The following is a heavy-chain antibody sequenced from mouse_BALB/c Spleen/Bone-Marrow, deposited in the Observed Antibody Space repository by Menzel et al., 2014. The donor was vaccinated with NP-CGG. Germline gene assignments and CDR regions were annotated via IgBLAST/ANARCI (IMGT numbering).Heavy chain of an antibody. D-gene: IGHD2-4*01. V-gene: IGHV14-3*02. CDR1: GFNIKDTY. CDR2: IDPANGNT. CDR3: ARLITTDY. J-gene: IGHJ2*01. Sequence: VQLQQSGAELVKPGASVKLSCTASGFNIKDTYMHWVKQRPEQGLEWIGRIDPANGNTRYDPKFQGKATITADTSSNTAYLQLSSLTSEDTAVYYCARLITTDYWGQGTTLTVSS.